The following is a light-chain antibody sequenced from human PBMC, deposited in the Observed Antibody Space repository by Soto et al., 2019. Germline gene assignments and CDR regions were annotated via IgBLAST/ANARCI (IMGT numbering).Light chain of an antibody. CDR1: RSNIRGND. CDR3: AAWDDSLSGHVV. J-gene: IGLJ2*01. CDR2: RSD. Sequence: QSVLTHPPSASGTPGQRVTISCSGSRSNIRGNDVYWYQQLPGAAPKLLIYRSDQRPSGVPDRFSGSKSGTSASLVISGLRSEDEAEYYCAAWDDSLSGHVVFGGGTKLTVL. V-gene: IGLV1-47*01.